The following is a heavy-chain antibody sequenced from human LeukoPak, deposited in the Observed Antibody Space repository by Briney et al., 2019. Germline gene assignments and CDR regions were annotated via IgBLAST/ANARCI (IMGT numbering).Heavy chain of an antibody. CDR2: ISSSSSTI. Sequence: GRSLRLSCAASGYTFSSYSMDWVHQAPGKGLEWVSYISSSSSTIYYADSVKGRFTISRDNAKNSLYLQMNSLRAEDTAVYYCARDDSSAVDAFDIWGQGTMVTVSS. J-gene: IGHJ3*02. CDR3: ARDDSSAVDAFDI. V-gene: IGHV3-48*01. D-gene: IGHD3-22*01. CDR1: GYTFSSYS.